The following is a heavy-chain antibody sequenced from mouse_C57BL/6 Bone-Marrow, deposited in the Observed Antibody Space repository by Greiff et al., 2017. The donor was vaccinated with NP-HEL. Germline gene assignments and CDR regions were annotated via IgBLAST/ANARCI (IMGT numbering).Heavy chain of an antibody. CDR3: AKLPWFAY. V-gene: IGHV3-6*01. CDR1: GYSITSGYY. CDR2: ISYDGSN. Sequence: DVQLQESGPGLVKPSQSLSLTCSVTGYSITSGYYWNWIRQFPGNKLEWMGYISYDGSNNYNPSLKNRISITRDTSKNQVFLKLNSVTTEDTATYYCAKLPWFAYWGQGTLVTVSA. J-gene: IGHJ3*01.